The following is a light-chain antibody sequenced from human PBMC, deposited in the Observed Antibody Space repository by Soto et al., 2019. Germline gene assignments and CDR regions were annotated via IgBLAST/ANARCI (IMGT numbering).Light chain of an antibody. CDR2: EVS. CDR3: SSYTSSSTHYVV. Sequence: QSALTQPASVSGSPGQSITISCTGTSSDVGGYNYVSWYQQHTGKAPKLVIYEVSNRPSGVSNRFSGSKSGNTASLTISGLQAEDEADYYCSSYTSSSTHYVVFGGGTKLTVL. CDR1: SSDVGGYNY. V-gene: IGLV2-14*01. J-gene: IGLJ2*01.